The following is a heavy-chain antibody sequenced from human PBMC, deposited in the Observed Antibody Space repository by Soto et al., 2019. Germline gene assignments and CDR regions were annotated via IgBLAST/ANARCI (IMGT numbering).Heavy chain of an antibody. V-gene: IGHV4-61*01. Sequence: HVKLQESGPGLVKPSETLSLTCTVSGGSVSNISSYWSWIRQSPEKGLEWIGYIYHSGSTNYKSSFTARASISVDKSRNQFSLKLRSVTAADTAVHYCARYYDFWSGWAFDPWGQGILVSVLS. D-gene: IGHD3-3*01. CDR1: GGSVSNISSY. CDR3: ARYYDFWSGWAFDP. CDR2: IYHSGST. J-gene: IGHJ5*02.